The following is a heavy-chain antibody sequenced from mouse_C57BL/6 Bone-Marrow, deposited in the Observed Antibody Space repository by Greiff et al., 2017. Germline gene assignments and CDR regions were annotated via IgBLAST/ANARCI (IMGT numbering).Heavy chain of an antibody. V-gene: IGHV1-26*01. D-gene: IGHD1-1*01. Sequence: EVKLQQSGPELVKPGASVKISCKASGYTFTDYYMNWVKQSHGKSLEWIGDINPNNGGTSYNQKFKGKATLTVDKSSSTAYMELRSLTSEDSAVYYCARLLEAMDYWGQGTSVTVSS. CDR1: GYTFTDYY. J-gene: IGHJ4*01. CDR2: INPNNGGT. CDR3: ARLLEAMDY.